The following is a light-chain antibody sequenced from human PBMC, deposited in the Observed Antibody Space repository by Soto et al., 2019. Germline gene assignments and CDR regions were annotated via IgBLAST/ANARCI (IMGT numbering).Light chain of an antibody. Sequence: DVVMTQTPLSLSVAPGQPASISCKSSESLLHSDGKTYLYWXRQXXGXXXHXXXXXXXNRFSGVPDKFSGSGSGTDFTLKISRVEAEDVGVYYCMQSIQVPISFGQETRLEIK. J-gene: IGKJ5*01. CDR3: MQSIQVPIS. CDR2: XXX. CDR1: ESLLHSDGKTY. V-gene: IGKV2D-29*01.